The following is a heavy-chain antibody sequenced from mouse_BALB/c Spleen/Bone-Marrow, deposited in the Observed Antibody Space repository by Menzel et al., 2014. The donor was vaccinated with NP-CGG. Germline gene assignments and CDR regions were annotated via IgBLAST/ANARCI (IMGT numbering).Heavy chain of an antibody. J-gene: IGHJ2*01. CDR1: GYTFTSYY. D-gene: IGHD1-1*01. Sequence: QVQLQQSGPELVKPGASVRISCKASGYTFTSYYIHWVKQRPGQGLEWIGWIYPGNVNTKYNEKFKGKATLTADKSSSTAYMQLSSLTSEGSAVYFCARNYGFDYWGQGTTLTVSS. CDR2: IYPGNVNT. CDR3: ARNYGFDY. V-gene: IGHV1S56*01.